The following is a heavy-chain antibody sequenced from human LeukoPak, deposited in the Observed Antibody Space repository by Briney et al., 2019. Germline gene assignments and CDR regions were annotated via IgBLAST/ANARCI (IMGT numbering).Heavy chain of an antibody. Sequence: GGSLRLSCAASGFTFSNAWMSWVRQAPGKGLELVGRIKSKTDGGTTDYAAPVKGRFTISRDDSKNTLYLQMNSLKTEDTAVYYCTTEVLAYCGGDCTYWGQGTLVTVSS. D-gene: IGHD2-21*02. CDR3: TTEVLAYCGGDCTY. V-gene: IGHV3-15*01. J-gene: IGHJ4*02. CDR1: GFTFSNAW. CDR2: IKSKTDGGTT.